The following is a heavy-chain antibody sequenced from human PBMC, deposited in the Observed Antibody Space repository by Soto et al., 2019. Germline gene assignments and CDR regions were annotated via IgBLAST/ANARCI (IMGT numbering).Heavy chain of an antibody. CDR1: GYTFTSYY. V-gene: IGHV1-24*01. CDR2: FDPEDGET. D-gene: IGHD3-16*02. Sequence: GASVKVSCKASGYTFTSYYMHWVRQAPGKGLEWMGGFDPEDGETIYAQKFQGRVTMTEDTSTDTAYMELSSLRSEDTAVYYCATGFPYVWGSYRYTLYYFDYWGQGTLVTVSS. J-gene: IGHJ4*02. CDR3: ATGFPYVWGSYRYTLYYFDY.